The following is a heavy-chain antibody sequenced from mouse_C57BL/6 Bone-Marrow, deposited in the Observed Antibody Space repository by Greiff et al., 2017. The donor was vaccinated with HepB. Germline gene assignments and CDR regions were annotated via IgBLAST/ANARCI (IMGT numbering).Heavy chain of an antibody. CDR1: GYTFTSYW. CDR2: IHPSDSDT. CDR3: AITGGSSLYYFDY. J-gene: IGHJ2*01. D-gene: IGHD1-1*01. V-gene: IGHV1-74*01. Sequence: QVQLKQPGAELVKPGASVKVSCKASGYTFTSYWMHWVKQRPGQGLEWIGRIHPSDSDTNYNQKFKGKATLTVDKSSSTAYMQLSSLTSEDSAVYYCAITGGSSLYYFDYWGQGTTLTVSS.